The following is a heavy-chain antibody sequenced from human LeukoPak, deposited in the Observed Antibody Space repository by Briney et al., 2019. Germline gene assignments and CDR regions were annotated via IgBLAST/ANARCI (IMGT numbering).Heavy chain of an antibody. V-gene: IGHV1-18*01. Sequence: ASVMVSCKASGYTCTSYGIGWVRQATGQWLEWMGWISAYNGNTNYAQKLQGRVTMTTDTSTSTAYMELRSLRSDDTAVYYCARDHYDFWSGSVWFDPWGQGTLVTVSS. J-gene: IGHJ5*02. CDR1: GYTCTSYG. D-gene: IGHD3-3*01. CDR3: ARDHYDFWSGSVWFDP. CDR2: ISAYNGNT.